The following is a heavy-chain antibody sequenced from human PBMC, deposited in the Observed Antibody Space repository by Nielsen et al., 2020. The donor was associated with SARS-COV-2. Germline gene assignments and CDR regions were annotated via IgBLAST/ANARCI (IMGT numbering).Heavy chain of an antibody. V-gene: IGHV3-33*01. CDR3: ARDRRYSSGPLDY. J-gene: IGHJ4*02. CDR2: IWYDGSNK. CDR1: GFTFSSYG. D-gene: IGHD6-19*01. Sequence: GESLKISCAASGFTFSSYGMHWVRQAPGKGLEWVAVIWYDGSNKYYADSVKGRFTISRDNSKSTLYLQMNSLRAEDTAVYYCARDRRYSSGPLDYWGQGTLVTVSS.